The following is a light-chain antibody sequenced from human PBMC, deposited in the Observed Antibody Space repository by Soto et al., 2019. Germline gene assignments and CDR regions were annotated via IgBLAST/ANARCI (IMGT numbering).Light chain of an antibody. CDR3: QQYGSSPIT. V-gene: IGKV3D-20*01. J-gene: IGKJ5*01. Sequence: ILLTQSPATLSLSPGERATLSCGASQSVSSSYVAWYQHRPGLAPRLLIHDASSRATGIPDRFSGTKSGTDFTLTIRRLEPEDAAVYYCQQYGSSPITFGQGTRLEIK. CDR1: QSVSSSY. CDR2: DAS.